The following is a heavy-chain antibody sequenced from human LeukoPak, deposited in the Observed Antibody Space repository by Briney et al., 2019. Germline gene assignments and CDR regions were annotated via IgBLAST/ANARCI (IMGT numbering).Heavy chain of an antibody. Sequence: SETLSLTCTVSGGSISSGDYYWSWIRQPPGKGLEWIGYIYYSGSTNYNPSLKSRVTISVDTSKNQFSLKLSSVTAADTAVYYCARVMRDSSGYYPDYYYYYGMDVWGQGTTVTVSS. V-gene: IGHV4-61*08. CDR2: IYYSGST. D-gene: IGHD3-22*01. J-gene: IGHJ6*02. CDR3: ARVMRDSSGYYPDYYYYYGMDV. CDR1: GGSISSGDYY.